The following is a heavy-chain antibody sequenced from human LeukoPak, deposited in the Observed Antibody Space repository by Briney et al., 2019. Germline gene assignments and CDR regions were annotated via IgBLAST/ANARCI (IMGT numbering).Heavy chain of an antibody. CDR2: IYTSGTT. D-gene: IGHD3-22*01. J-gene: IGHJ4*02. Sequence: SETLSLTCTVSGGSMSSYYWSWIRQPAGKGLEWIGCIYTSGTTNYNPSLNSRVTMSVDTSKNQFSLKLSSVTAADTAVYYCTRSYDSNGYSVGFDFWGQGTLVTVSS. V-gene: IGHV4-4*07. CDR3: TRSYDSNGYSVGFDF. CDR1: GGSMSSYY.